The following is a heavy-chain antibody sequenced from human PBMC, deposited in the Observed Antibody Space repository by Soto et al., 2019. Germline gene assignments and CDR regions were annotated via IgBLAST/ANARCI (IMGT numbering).Heavy chain of an antibody. V-gene: IGHV3-23*01. Sequence: EVQLLESGGGWGQPGGSLRLSCAASGFTLDTFVMSWVRQVAGKGLEWVSTVTASGGRAYYADSVKGRFTISRDNSKNTLYLQMNSLRADDTAVYYCARDGTEYYGEYYDYWGQGIPVTVSS. CDR3: ARDGTEYYGEYYDY. D-gene: IGHD4-17*01. J-gene: IGHJ4*02. CDR2: VTASGGRA. CDR1: GFTLDTFV.